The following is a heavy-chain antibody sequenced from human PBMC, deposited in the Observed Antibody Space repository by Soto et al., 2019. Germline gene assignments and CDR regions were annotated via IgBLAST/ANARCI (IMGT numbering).Heavy chain of an antibody. CDR3: ALLYYDILTGYSPD. J-gene: IGHJ4*02. CDR2: ISAYNGNT. Sequence: ASVKVSCKASGYTFTSYGISWVRQAPGQGLEWMGWISAYNGNTNYAQKLQGRVTMTTDTSTSTAYMELRSLRSDVSVVYYCALLYYDILTGYSPDWGQGTLVTVSS. V-gene: IGHV1-18*01. CDR1: GYTFTSYG. D-gene: IGHD3-9*01.